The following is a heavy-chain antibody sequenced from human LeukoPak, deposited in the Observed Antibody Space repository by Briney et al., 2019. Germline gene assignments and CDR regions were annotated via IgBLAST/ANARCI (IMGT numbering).Heavy chain of an antibody. D-gene: IGHD3-10*01. CDR2: ISYDGSNK. V-gene: IGHV3-30*04. CDR1: GFTFSSYA. CDR3: ARDNYYGSGNDY. Sequence: PGGSLRLSCAASGFTFSSYAMHWVRQAPGKGLEWVAVISYDGSNKYYADSVKGRFTISRDNSKNTLYLQMNSLGAEDTAVYYCARDNYYGSGNDYWGQGTLVTVSS. J-gene: IGHJ4*02.